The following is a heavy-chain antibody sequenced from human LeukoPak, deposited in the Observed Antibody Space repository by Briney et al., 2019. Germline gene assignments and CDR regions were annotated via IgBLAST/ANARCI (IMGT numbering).Heavy chain of an antibody. J-gene: IGHJ4*02. CDR2: IGRDAGST. CDR1: GFTFSGYW. Sequence: GGSLRLSCTASGFTFSGYWMNWVRQAPGEGLVWVLRIGRDAGSTTYADSVKGRFTISRDNAKNTLYLQMTSLRAEDTAVYYCARGGSGNFYYWGQGTLVTVSP. D-gene: IGHD1-26*01. V-gene: IGHV3-74*03. CDR3: ARGGSGNFYY.